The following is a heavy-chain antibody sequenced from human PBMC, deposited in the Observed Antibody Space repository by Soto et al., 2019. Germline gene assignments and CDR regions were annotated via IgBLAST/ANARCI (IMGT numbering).Heavy chain of an antibody. V-gene: IGHV1-24*01. CDR1: RFTFSNSA. D-gene: IGHD3-3*01. CDR3: ATFWSGYPYFDY. J-gene: IGHJ4*02. Sequence: ASVKVSCKASRFTFSNSAVQWVRQARGQRLEWMGGFDPEDGETIYAQKFQGRVTMTEDTSTDTAYMELSSLRSEDTAVYYCATFWSGYPYFDYWGQGTLVTVSS. CDR2: FDPEDGET.